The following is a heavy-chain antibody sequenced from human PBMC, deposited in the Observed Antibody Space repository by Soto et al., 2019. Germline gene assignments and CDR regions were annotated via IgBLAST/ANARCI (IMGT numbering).Heavy chain of an antibody. D-gene: IGHD3-3*01. CDR2: IYWSGGT. CDR3: ARVNSNYDVWSGYPDTSYYYYYGMDG. Sequence: SEPLAVTSTVAVGSISSFYLIWISKARLKGLDLIFYIYWSGGTNYNPSLKSRVTISVDTSKNQFSLKLSSVTAADTAVYYCARVNSNYDVWSGYPDTSYYYYYGMDGWGQGTTVTVSS. V-gene: IGHV4-59*01. J-gene: IGHJ6*02. CDR1: VGSISSFY.